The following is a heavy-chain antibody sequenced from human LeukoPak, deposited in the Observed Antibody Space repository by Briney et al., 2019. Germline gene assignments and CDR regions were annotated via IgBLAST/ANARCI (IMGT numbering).Heavy chain of an antibody. D-gene: IGHD4-17*01. V-gene: IGHV1-8*01. J-gene: IGHJ4*02. CDR2: MNPVSGNA. CDR1: GYTFTNFD. Sequence: ASVKVSCKASGYTFTNFDINWVRQAPGQGLEWMGWMNPVSGNAGSAQKFQGRVTMTRDTSISTAYMELSRLRSDDTAVYYCARGGDYEYYFDYWGQGTPVTVSS. CDR3: ARGGDYEYYFDY.